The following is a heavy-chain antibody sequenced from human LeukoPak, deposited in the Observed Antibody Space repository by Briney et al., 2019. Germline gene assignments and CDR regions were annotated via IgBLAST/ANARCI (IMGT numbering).Heavy chain of an antibody. Sequence: PGGSLRLSWVASGFTFTSYSMSWVRQAPGKGLEWVAVISSGGSTIYYADSVEGRFIISKDNTKKTLYLQLNSLRAEDTAVFYCARSAVGKAFDIWGQGTMVTVSS. V-gene: IGHV3-21*01. CDR2: ISSGGSTI. CDR3: ARSAVGKAFDI. CDR1: GFTFTSYS. D-gene: IGHD1-26*01. J-gene: IGHJ3*02.